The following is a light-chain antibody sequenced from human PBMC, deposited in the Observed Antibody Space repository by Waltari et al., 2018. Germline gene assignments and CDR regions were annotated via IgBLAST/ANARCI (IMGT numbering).Light chain of an antibody. CDR2: AAS. V-gene: IGKV1-39*01. J-gene: IGKJ2*01. CDR3: QRSYTTPFMYN. CDR1: QTIRNY. Sequence: DIQMTQSPSSLSASVGHRVTITCRASQTIRNYLNWYQHKPGKAPHLLIYAASSLQSGVPSRFSGSGSGTDFTLTISSVQPEDSGIYYCQRSYTTPFMYNFGQGTKLEIK.